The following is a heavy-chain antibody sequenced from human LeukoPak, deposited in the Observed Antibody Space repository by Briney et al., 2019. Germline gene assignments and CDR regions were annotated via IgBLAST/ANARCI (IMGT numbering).Heavy chain of an antibody. V-gene: IGHV3-30*04. Sequence: QSGRSPRLSCAASGFTFSTYAMHWVRQAPGKGLEWVAVTSYDGSNKYYADSVKGRFSISRDNSKNTLHLQMNSLRAEDTAVYYCARGSYYTSGSYFSPGFDPWGQGTLVTVSS. CDR1: GFTFSTYA. CDR3: ARGSYYTSGSYFSPGFDP. CDR2: TSYDGSNK. J-gene: IGHJ5*02. D-gene: IGHD3-10*01.